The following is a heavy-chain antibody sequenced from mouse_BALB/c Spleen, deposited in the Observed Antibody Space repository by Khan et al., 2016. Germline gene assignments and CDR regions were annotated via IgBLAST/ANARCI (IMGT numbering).Heavy chain of an antibody. CDR1: GLTFSDAW. J-gene: IGHJ2*01. CDR2: IRSQTNNHAT. Sequence: EVQLEESGGGLVQPGGSMKLSCAASGLTFSDAWMDWVRQSPEKGLELVAEIRSQTNNHATYYAVSVQVRFTISRNVPKRIVNLEMNSLRAEDTGIYDCRSVYFDDWGQGTTLTVSS. CDR3: RSVYFDD. V-gene: IGHV6-6*01.